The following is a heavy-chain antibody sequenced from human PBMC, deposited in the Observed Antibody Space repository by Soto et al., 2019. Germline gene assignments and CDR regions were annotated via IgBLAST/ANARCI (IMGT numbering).Heavy chain of an antibody. V-gene: IGHV1-18*04. CDR1: GYTFTGYY. D-gene: IGHD2-2*03. J-gene: IGHJ4*02. CDR3: ATGYCRSDNCHFTH. Sequence: ASVKVSCKASGYTFTGYYMHWVRQAPGQGLEWMGWISPYNGDTNYAQKLQGRVTMTTDTSTSTAYMELRSLRSDEETAVYYCATGYCRSDNCHFTHWGQGTLVTVSS. CDR2: ISPYNGDT.